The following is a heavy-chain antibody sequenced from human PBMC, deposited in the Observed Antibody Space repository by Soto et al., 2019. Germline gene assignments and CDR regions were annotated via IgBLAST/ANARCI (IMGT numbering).Heavy chain of an antibody. Sequence: PSETLSLTCAVYGGSFSGYYWSWIRQPPGKGLEWIGEINHSGSTNYNPSLKSRVTISVDTSKNQFSRKLSSVTAADTAVYYCARIGHCSSTSCYAVIPLRFDYWGQGTLVTVSS. CDR2: INHSGST. V-gene: IGHV4-34*01. D-gene: IGHD2-2*01. J-gene: IGHJ4*02. CDR3: ARIGHCSSTSCYAVIPLRFDY. CDR1: GGSFSGYY.